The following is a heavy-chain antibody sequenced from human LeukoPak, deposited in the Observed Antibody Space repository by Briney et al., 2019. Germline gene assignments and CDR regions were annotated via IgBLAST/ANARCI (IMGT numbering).Heavy chain of an antibody. Sequence: PGGSLRLSCAASGFTFSSYGMHWVRQAPGKGLEWVAFIRYDGSNKYYADSAKGRFTISRDNSKNTLYLQMNSLRAEDTAVYYCARGSGVLWFGNYYYYYYMDVWGKGTTVTVSS. J-gene: IGHJ6*03. CDR1: GFTFSSYG. V-gene: IGHV3-30*02. CDR2: IRYDGSNK. CDR3: ARGSGVLWFGNYYYYYYMDV. D-gene: IGHD3-10*01.